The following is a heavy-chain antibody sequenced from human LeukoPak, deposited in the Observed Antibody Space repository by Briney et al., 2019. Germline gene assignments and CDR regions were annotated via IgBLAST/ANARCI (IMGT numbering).Heavy chain of an antibody. Sequence: GRSLRLSCAASGFTFDDYAMHWVRRAPGKGLEWVSGISWNSGSIGYADSVKGRFTISRDNAKNSLYLQMNSLRAKDTALYYCAKAARWGDFDYWGQGTLVTVSS. D-gene: IGHD3-16*01. CDR3: AKAARWGDFDY. J-gene: IGHJ4*02. V-gene: IGHV3-9*01. CDR1: GFTFDDYA. CDR2: ISWNSGSI.